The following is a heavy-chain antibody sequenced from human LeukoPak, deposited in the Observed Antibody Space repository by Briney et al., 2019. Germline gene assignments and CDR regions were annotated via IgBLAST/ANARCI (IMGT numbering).Heavy chain of an antibody. CDR3: ARDHSWYNPTYNWFDP. V-gene: IGHV1-2*02. CDR1: GYTFTGYY. J-gene: IGHJ5*02. Sequence: ASVKVSCKASGYTFTGYYMHWVRQAPGQGLEWMGWINPNSGGTNYAQKFQGRVTMTRDTSISTAYMELSRLRSDDTAVYYCARDHSWYNPTYNWFDPWGQGTLVTVSS. D-gene: IGHD6-13*01. CDR2: INPNSGGT.